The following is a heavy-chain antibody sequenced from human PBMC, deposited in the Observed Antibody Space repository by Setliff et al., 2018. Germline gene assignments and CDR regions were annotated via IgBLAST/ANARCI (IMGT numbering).Heavy chain of an antibody. D-gene: IGHD6-25*01. J-gene: IGHJ3*01. Sequence: GGSLRLSCAASTFTLGTYSMHWVRQAPGKGLAWVSSISPYSDYIYYADSVKGRFTISRDNAKNSLYLQMNSLGAEDAAVYFCARSPANGGHDAFDVWGQGTMVTVSS. CDR2: ISPYSDYI. V-gene: IGHV3-21*06. CDR1: TFTLGTYS. CDR3: ARSPANGGHDAFDV.